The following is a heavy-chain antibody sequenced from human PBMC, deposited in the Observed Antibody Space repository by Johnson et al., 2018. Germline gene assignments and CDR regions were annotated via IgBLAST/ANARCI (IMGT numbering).Heavy chain of an antibody. CDR3: ARDGEVGSYWNIIAGWFDP. J-gene: IGHJ5*02. CDR1: GFTFSSYG. D-gene: IGHD1/OR15-1a*01. V-gene: IGHV3-33*01. Sequence: VQLVESGGGVVQPGRSLRLSCAASGFTFSSYGMHWVRKAPGKGLEWVAVIWYDGSNKNYLDSVKGRFTISRDNSKNTLYLQMNSLRTEDTAIYYCARDGEVGSYWNIIAGWFDPWGQGTLVTVSS. CDR2: IWYDGSNK.